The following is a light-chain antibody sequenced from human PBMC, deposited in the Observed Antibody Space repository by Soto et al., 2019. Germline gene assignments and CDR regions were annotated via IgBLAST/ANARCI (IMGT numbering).Light chain of an antibody. J-gene: IGKJ4*01. CDR2: AAS. CDR3: QQFSSYPLT. V-gene: IGKV3-20*01. Sequence: EIVLTQSPGTLSLSPGERATLSCRASQSVSSSHLAWYQHKPGQAPRLLIYAASSRATGSPDRFSGGGSGTDFXLTISRLEPEDFAVYYCQQFSSYPLTFGGGTKV. CDR1: QSVSSSH.